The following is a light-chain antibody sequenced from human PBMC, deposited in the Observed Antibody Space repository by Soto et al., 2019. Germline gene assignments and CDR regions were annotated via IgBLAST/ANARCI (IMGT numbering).Light chain of an antibody. CDR2: EVS. Sequence: QSALTQPPSASGSPGQSVTISCTGTSSDVGGYNDVSWYQQHPGKAPKLMIYEVSKRPSVVADRFSGSKSGNTASLTVSGLQAEDEADYYCSSYAGSNKEGVFGTGTKVTVL. CDR1: SSDVGGYND. V-gene: IGLV2-8*01. CDR3: SSYAGSNKEGV. J-gene: IGLJ1*01.